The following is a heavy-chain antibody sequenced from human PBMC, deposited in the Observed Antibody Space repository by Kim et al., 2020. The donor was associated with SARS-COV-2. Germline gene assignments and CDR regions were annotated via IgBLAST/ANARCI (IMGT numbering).Heavy chain of an antibody. CDR3: ARRFSNTFGWGSHYCDL. CDR1: GGSFSGYY. CDR2: INHSGRT. Sequence: SETLSLTCAVYGGSFSGYYWSWIRQPPGKGLEWIGEINHSGRTNYNPSLKSRVTISVDTSKNQFSLKLTSVTAADAALYFCARRFSNTFGWGSHYCDLWGQGILVTVSS. V-gene: IGHV4-34*01. J-gene: IGHJ1*01. D-gene: IGHD3-10*01.